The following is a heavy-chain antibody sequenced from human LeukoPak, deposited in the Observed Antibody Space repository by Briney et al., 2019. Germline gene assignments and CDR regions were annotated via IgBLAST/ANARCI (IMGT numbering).Heavy chain of an antibody. CDR2: ISWDSKNI. V-gene: IGHV3-9*01. CDR1: GFTFDDYG. CDR3: ARGNRDSSGFYYYYGMDV. J-gene: IGHJ6*02. D-gene: IGHD6-19*01. Sequence: GRSLRLSCAASGFTFDDYGMVWVRHAPGKGLEWVSGISWDSKNIGYAASVKGRFTISRDNAKNSLYLQLHSLRPEDTASYYCARGNRDSSGFYYYYGMDVWGQGTTVTVSS.